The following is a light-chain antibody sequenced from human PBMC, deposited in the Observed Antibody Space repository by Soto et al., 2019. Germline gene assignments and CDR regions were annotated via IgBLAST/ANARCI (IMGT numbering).Light chain of an antibody. J-gene: IGLJ2*01. CDR3: SSFTSSSTLE. CDR2: EVT. CDR1: SSDVGAYDY. V-gene: IGLV2-14*01. Sequence: QSALTQPASVSGSHGQSITVSCTGTSSDVGAYDYVSWYQQHPGKAPKLMIYEVTNRPSGVSNRFSGSKSDNTASLTISGLQAEDEADYYCSSFTSSSTLEFGGGTKLTVL.